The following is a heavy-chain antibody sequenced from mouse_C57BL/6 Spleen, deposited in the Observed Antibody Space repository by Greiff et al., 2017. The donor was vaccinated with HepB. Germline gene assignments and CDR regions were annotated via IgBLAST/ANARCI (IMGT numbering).Heavy chain of an antibody. D-gene: IGHD2-2*01. J-gene: IGHJ4*01. CDR2: IYPRDGST. CDR1: GYTFTDHT. V-gene: IGHV1-78*01. Sequence: VQLQQSDAELVKPGASVKISCKVSGYTFTDHTIHWMKQRPEQGLEWIGYIYPRDGSTKYNEKFKGKATLTADKSSSTAYMQLNSLTSEDSAVYFCARRRENGYPLDYYAMDYWGQGTSVTVSS. CDR3: ARRRENGYPLDYYAMDY.